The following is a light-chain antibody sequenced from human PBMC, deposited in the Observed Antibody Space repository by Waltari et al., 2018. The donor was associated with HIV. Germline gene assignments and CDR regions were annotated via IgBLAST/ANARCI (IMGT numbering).Light chain of an antibody. Sequence: EIVLTQSPGTLSLSPGERATLSCRASQSVSSSYLAWYQQKPGQAPRLLIYSAFSRATGVPDRFSGSGSETDFTLTISRLEPEDSAVYYCQQYGSSPPLTFGGGTKVEIK. CDR1: QSVSSSY. CDR2: SAF. J-gene: IGKJ4*01. CDR3: QQYGSSPPLT. V-gene: IGKV3-20*01.